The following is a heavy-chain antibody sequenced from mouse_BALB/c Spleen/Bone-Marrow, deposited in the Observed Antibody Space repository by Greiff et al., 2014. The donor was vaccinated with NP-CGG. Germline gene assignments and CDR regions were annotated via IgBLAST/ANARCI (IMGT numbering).Heavy chain of an antibody. CDR1: GYSITSDYA. CDR3: ARNYGSSLNYFDY. CDR2: ISYSGST. J-gene: IGHJ2*01. D-gene: IGHD1-1*01. Sequence: DVKLVESGPGLVKPSQSLSLTCTVTGYSITSDYAWNWIRQFPGNKLEWMGYISYSGSTRYNPSLKSRISITRDTSKNQFFLQLNSVTTEDTATYYCARNYGSSLNYFDYWGQGTTLTVSS. V-gene: IGHV3-2*02.